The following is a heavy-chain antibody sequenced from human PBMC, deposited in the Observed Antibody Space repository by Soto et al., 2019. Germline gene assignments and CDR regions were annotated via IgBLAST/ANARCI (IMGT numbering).Heavy chain of an antibody. CDR3: AKARCSTTNCYVPDY. CDR1: GFTFSTYT. J-gene: IGHJ4*02. CDR2: ISGSGGSP. V-gene: IGHV3-23*01. D-gene: IGHD2-2*01. Sequence: VQLLESGGGLVQPGGSLRLSCAAPGFTFSTYTMSWVRRAPGKGLEWVSAISGSGGSPSYADSVQGRFTISRDNPKKTLYLQMNSLRAEDTAVYYCAKARCSTTNCYVPDYWGQGTLVTVSS.